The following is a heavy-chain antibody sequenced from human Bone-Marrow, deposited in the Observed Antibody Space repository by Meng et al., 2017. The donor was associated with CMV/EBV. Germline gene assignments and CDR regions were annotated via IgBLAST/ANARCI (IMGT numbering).Heavy chain of an antibody. V-gene: IGHV4-39*07. CDR3: ARGRAVGAVLDY. D-gene: IGHD1-26*01. Sequence: SETLSLTCTVSGGSISSGDYYWSWIRQPPGKGLEWIGEINHSGSTNYNPSLKSRVTISVDTSKNQFSLKLSSVTAADTAVYYCARGRAVGAVLDYWGQGTLVTVSS. CDR2: INHSGST. CDR1: GGSISSGDYY. J-gene: IGHJ4*02.